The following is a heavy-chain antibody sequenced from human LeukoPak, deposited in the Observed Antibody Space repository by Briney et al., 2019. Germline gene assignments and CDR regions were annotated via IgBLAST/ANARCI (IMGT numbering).Heavy chain of an antibody. CDR1: GGSISSYY. CDR3: ARVITTDYYYYYGMDV. J-gene: IGHJ6*02. V-gene: IGHV4-59*01. Sequence: KSSETLSLTCTVSGGSISSYYWSWIRQPPGKGLEWIGYIYYSGSTNYNPSLKSRVTISVDTSKNQFSLKLSSVTAADTAVYYCARVITTDYYYYYGMDVWGQGTTVTVSS. D-gene: IGHD4-11*01. CDR2: IYYSGST.